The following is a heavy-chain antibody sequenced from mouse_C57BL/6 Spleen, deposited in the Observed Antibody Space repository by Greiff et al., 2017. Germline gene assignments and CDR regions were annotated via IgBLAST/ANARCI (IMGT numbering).Heavy chain of an antibody. CDR3: ANYYGSRSYWYFDV. J-gene: IGHJ1*03. CDR1: GFTFSDYG. V-gene: IGHV5-17*01. D-gene: IGHD1-1*01. CDR2: ISSGSSTI. Sequence: EVQVVESGGGLVKPGGSLKLSCAASGFTFSDYGMHWVRQAPEKGLEWVAYISSGSSTIYYADTVKGRFTISRDNAKNTLFLQMTSLRSEDTAMYYCANYYGSRSYWYFDVWGTGTTVTVSS.